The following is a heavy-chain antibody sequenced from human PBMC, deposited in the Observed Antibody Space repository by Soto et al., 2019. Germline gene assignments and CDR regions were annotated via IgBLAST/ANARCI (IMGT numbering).Heavy chain of an antibody. CDR2: ISADGSSK. CDR1: GFTFSSFA. J-gene: IGHJ4*02. D-gene: IGHD6-19*01. Sequence: QVQLVESGGGVVQPGRSLRLSCAASGFTFSSFAMHWVRQAPGKGLEWVAVISADGSSKYYADSVKGRFTISRDNSKNTLYLQMNSLRGEDTAVYSCTRVEQWLYIAKYWCQGTLVTVSS. CDR3: TRVEQWLYIAKY. V-gene: IGHV3-30*04.